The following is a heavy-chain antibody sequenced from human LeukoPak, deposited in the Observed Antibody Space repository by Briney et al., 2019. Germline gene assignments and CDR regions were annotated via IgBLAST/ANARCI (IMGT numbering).Heavy chain of an antibody. CDR1: GYSFTSFW. D-gene: IGHD3-10*01. V-gene: IGHV5-51*01. CDR2: IYPDDSNT. J-gene: IGHJ6*02. CDR3: ARTFGESPNRNYFYGMDV. Sequence: GESLQISCKGSGYSFTSFWIGWVRQMPGKGLEWMGIIYPDDSNTRYSPSFHGQVTISADKSINTAYLQWSSLKASDTAMYYCARTFGESPNRNYFYGMDVWGQGTTVTVSS.